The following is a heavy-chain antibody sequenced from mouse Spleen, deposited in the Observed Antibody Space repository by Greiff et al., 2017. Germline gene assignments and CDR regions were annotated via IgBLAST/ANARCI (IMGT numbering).Heavy chain of an antibody. CDR3: ARSLYGNYVGYAMDY. CDR1: GYSFTDYI. J-gene: IGHJ4*01. Sequence: EVQLQQTGPELVKPGASVKISCKASGYSFTDYIMLWVKQSHGKSLEWIGNINPYYGSTSYNLKFKGKATLTVDKSSSTAYMQLNSLTSEDSAVYYCARSLYGNYVGYAMDYWGQGTSVTVSS. D-gene: IGHD2-1*01. V-gene: IGHV1-39*01. CDR2: INPYYGST.